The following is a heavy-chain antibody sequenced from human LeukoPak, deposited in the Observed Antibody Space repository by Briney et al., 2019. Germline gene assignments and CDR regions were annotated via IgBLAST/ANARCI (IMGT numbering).Heavy chain of an antibody. D-gene: IGHD7-27*01. V-gene: IGHV4-59*12. CDR2: IYYSGIT. CDR1: GDSISSYY. J-gene: IGHJ4*02. Sequence: PSETLSLTCTVSGDSISSYYWNWIRQPPGKGLEWIGYIYYSGITNYNPSLKSRVTISVDKSRNQFSLKLDSVTAADTAIYYCTRDLGTSRVAGGYWGQGTLVTVSS. CDR3: TRDLGTSRVAGGY.